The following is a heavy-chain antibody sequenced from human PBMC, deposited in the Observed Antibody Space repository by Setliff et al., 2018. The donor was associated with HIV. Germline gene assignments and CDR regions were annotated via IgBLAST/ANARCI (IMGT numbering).Heavy chain of an antibody. J-gene: IGHJ5*02. CDR1: GYNFTDYD. CDR2: MNPNNGNT. V-gene: IGHV1-8*02. Sequence: ASVKVSCKASGYNFTDYDINWVRQATGQGLEWMGWMNPNNGNTGYAEKFQGRVTMTRDTSISTAYMELSSMRSDDTAVYYCARGTAPRPASVLEFLEWLFPNWFDPWGQGTLVTVSS. CDR3: ARGTAPRPASVLEFLEWLFPNWFDP. D-gene: IGHD3-3*02.